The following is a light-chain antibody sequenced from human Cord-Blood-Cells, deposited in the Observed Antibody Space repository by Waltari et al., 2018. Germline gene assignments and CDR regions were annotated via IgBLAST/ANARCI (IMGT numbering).Light chain of an antibody. CDR3: CSYAGSSTWV. CDR1: SSDVGSYNL. Sequence: QPALTQPASVSGSPGQSITISCTGTSSDVGSYNLVSCYQQHPGKAHKLMIYEGSKRPSGVSNRFSGSKSGNTASLTISGLQAEDEADYYCCSYAGSSTWVFGGGTKLTVL. CDR2: EGS. J-gene: IGLJ3*02. V-gene: IGLV2-23*01.